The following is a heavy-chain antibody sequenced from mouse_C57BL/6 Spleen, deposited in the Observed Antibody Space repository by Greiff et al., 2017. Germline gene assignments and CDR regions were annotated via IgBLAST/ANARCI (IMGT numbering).Heavy chain of an antibody. CDR1: GYTFTDYN. J-gene: IGHJ3*01. CDR3: ARRDYYGSSLAGFAY. V-gene: IGHV1-18*01. Sequence: EVQLQQSGPELVKPGASVKIPCKASGYTFTDYNMDWVKQSHGKSLEWIGDINPNNGGTIYNQKFKGKATLTVDKSSSTAYMELRSLTSEDTAVYYGARRDYYGSSLAGFAYWGQGTLVTVSA. CDR2: INPNNGGT. D-gene: IGHD1-1*01.